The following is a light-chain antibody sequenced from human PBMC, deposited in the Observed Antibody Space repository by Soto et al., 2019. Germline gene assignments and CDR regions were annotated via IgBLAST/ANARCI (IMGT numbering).Light chain of an antibody. J-gene: IGKJ1*01. CDR2: AAS. V-gene: IGKV1-27*01. Sequence: DLQMTQSPASLSASVGDRVTITCRASQDISNFLAWYQQKPGKVPKLLIYAASSFQSAVPSRFSGSGSGTDFTLTISSLQPEDVATYYCQNYNSAPWMFGQGTKVDIK. CDR3: QNYNSAPWM. CDR1: QDISNF.